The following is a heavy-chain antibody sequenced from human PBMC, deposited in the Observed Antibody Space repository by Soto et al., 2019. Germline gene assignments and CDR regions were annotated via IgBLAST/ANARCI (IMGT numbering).Heavy chain of an antibody. CDR3: ASLRFLEWFHSYYYYYGMDV. V-gene: IGHV4-39*01. Sequence: PSETLSLTCTVSGGSISSSSYYWGWIRQPPGKGLEWIGSIYYSGSTYYNPPLKSRVTISVDTSKNQFSLKLSSVTAADTAVYYCASLRFLEWFHSYYYYYGMDVWGQGTTVTVSS. CDR2: IYYSGST. D-gene: IGHD3-3*01. CDR1: GGSISSSSYY. J-gene: IGHJ6*02.